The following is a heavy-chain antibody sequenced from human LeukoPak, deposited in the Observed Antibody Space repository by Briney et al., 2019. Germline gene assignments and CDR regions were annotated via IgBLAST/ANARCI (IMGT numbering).Heavy chain of an antibody. J-gene: IGHJ6*03. CDR2: IYTSGST. Sequence: PSETLSLTCTVSGGSISSYYWSWIRQPAGKGLEWTGRIYTSGSTNYNPSLKSRVTMSVDTSKNQFSLKLSSVTAADTAVYYCARDVTAAMLYYYYYMDVWGKGTTVTVSS. V-gene: IGHV4-4*07. CDR3: ARDVTAAMLYYYYYMDV. D-gene: IGHD2-2*01. CDR1: GGSISSYY.